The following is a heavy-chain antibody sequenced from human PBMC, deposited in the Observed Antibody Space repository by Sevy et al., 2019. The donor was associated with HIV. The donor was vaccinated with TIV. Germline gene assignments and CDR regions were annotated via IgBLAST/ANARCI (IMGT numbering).Heavy chain of an antibody. CDR2: ISSSSNYI. J-gene: IGHJ4*02. CDR1: GFTFSKYP. Sequence: GGSLRLSCVVSGFTFSKYPMNWVRQAPGKGLEWVSSISSSSNYIYYGDSVKGRLTSSRDNAKDSLYLQMNSLRADDTAVYYCVRDGGCSSSSCLLYFDYWGQGILVTVSS. D-gene: IGHD2-15*01. CDR3: VRDGGCSSSSCLLYFDY. V-gene: IGHV3-21*01.